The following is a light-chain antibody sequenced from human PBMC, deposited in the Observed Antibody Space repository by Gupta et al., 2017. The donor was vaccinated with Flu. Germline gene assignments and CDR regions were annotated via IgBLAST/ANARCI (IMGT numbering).Light chain of an antibody. J-gene: IGKJ1*01. CDR1: QSVSSNY. V-gene: IGKV3-20*01. CDR3: QQYGSSPGT. Sequence: ETVLTQSPGTLSLSPGERATLSYRASQSVSSNYLAWYQQKPGQAPRLLIYGASNRATGIPDRFSGSGSGTDFTLTISRLEPGDFAVYYCQQYGSSPGTFGQGTKVEIK. CDR2: GAS.